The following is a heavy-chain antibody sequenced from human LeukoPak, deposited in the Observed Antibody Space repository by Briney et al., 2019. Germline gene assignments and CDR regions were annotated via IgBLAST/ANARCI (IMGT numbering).Heavy chain of an antibody. CDR3: ARDKFPLVGATGDDAFDI. D-gene: IGHD1-26*01. J-gene: IGHJ3*02. CDR1: GGSFSGYY. CDR2: INHSGST. Sequence: SETLSLTCAVYGGSFSGYYWSWIRQPPGKGLEWIGEINHSGSTNYNPSLKSRVTISVDTSKNQFSLKLSSVTAADTAVYYCARDKFPLVGATGDDAFDIWGQGTMVTVSS. V-gene: IGHV4-34*01.